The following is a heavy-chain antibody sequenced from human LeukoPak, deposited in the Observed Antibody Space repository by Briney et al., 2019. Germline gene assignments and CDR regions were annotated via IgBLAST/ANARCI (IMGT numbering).Heavy chain of an antibody. CDR2: IYSGGST. CDR3: AARTYGSAFDF. V-gene: IGHV3-53*01. Sequence: GGSLRLSCAASGFTVSSNYMSWVRQAPGKGLEWVSVIYSGGSTYYADSVKGRFTISRDNSKNTLYLQMNSLRADDTAVYYCAARTYGSAFDFWGQGTLVTVSS. CDR1: GFTVSSNY. J-gene: IGHJ4*02. D-gene: IGHD3-10*01.